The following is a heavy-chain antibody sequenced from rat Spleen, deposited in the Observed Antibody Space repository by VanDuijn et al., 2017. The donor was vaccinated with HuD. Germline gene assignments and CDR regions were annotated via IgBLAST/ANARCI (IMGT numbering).Heavy chain of an antibody. J-gene: IGHJ2*01. D-gene: IGHD5-1*01. V-gene: IGHV5-31*01. Sequence: EVQLVESGGGLVQPGRSLKLSCVASGFTFNNYWMTWIRQAPGKGLEWVASITNTGGSTYYPDSVKGRFTISRDNVQKTLHVQMSKLGSEDTATYYCVRERSGIDFWGQGVMVTVSP. CDR2: ITNTGGST. CDR1: GFTFNNYW. CDR3: VRERSGIDF.